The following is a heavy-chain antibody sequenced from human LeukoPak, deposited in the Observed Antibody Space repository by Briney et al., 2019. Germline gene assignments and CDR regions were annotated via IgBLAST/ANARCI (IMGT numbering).Heavy chain of an antibody. CDR1: GYTFTDYY. CDR2: INPNSGGT. J-gene: IGHJ6*02. D-gene: IGHD6-13*01. CDR3: ARGGGTRLAAGGLSYYGLDV. V-gene: IGHV1-2*02. Sequence: ASVKVSCKASGYTFTDYYMHWVRQAPGQGLEWMGWINPNSGGTNYAQKFQGRVTMTRDTSISTAYMELTRLTSDDTAVYYCARGGGTRLAAGGLSYYGLDVWGQGTTVTVSS.